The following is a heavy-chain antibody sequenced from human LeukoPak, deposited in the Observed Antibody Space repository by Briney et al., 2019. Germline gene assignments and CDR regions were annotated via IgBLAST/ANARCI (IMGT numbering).Heavy chain of an antibody. CDR1: GYTFTSYG. V-gene: IGHV1-18*01. Sequence: ASVKVSCKASGYTFTSYGISWVRQAPGQGLEGMGWMSAYNGNTNYAQKLQGRVTMTTDTSTGTAYMELRSLRSDDTAVYYCARDAMRADIVVVIAARDHYYGMDVWGQGTTVTVSS. CDR2: MSAYNGNT. J-gene: IGHJ6*02. D-gene: IGHD2-15*01. CDR3: ARDAMRADIVVVIAARDHYYGMDV.